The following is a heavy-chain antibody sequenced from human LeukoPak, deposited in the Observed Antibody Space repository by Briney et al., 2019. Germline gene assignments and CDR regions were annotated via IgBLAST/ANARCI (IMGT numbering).Heavy chain of an antibody. J-gene: IGHJ4*02. D-gene: IGHD3-22*01. Sequence: SETLSLTCAVYGGSFSGYYWSWIRQPPGKGLEWIGEINHSGSTNYNPSLKSRVTMSVDTSKNQFSLKLSSVTAADTAVYFCARGMYYYDSSGYRYFDYWGQGTLVTVSS. CDR3: ARGMYYYDSSGYRYFDY. V-gene: IGHV4-34*01. CDR2: INHSGST. CDR1: GGSFSGYY.